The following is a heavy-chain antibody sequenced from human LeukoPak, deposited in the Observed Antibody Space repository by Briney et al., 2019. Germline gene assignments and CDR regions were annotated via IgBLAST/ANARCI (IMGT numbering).Heavy chain of an antibody. CDR2: IYYGGST. CDR1: GGSISSSSYY. Sequence: SETLSLTCTVSGGSISSSSYYWGWIRQPPGKGLEWIGSIYYGGSTYYNPSLKSRVTISEDTSKNQFSLKLSSVTAADTAVYYCTRVIYGRPHYDGMDVWGQGTTVTVSS. D-gene: IGHD3-10*01. J-gene: IGHJ6*02. V-gene: IGHV4-39*07. CDR3: TRVIYGRPHYDGMDV.